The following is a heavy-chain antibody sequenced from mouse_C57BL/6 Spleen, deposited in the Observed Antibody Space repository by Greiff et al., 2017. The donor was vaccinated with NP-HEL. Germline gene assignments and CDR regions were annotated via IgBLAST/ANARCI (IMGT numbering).Heavy chain of an antibody. V-gene: IGHV1-19*01. CDR3: ARGQYDYAWFAY. CDR2: INPYNGGT. CDR1: GYTFTDYY. J-gene: IGHJ3*01. D-gene: IGHD2-4*01. Sequence: VQLQQSGPVLVKPGASVKMSCKASGYTFTDYYMNWVKQSHGKSLEWIGVINPYNGGTSYNQKFKGKATLTVDKSSSTAYMELNSLTSEDSAVYYCARGQYDYAWFAYWGQGTLVTVSA.